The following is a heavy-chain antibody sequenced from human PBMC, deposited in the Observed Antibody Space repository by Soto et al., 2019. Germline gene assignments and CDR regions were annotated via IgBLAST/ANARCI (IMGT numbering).Heavy chain of an antibody. V-gene: IGHV3-30-3*01. Sequence: HPGGSQRLSCAASGFTFSSYAMHWVRQAPGKGLEWVAVISYDGSNKYYADSVKGRFTISRDNSKNTLYLQMNSLRAEDTAVYYCASGDYGMDAWRQGPPVTVSS. J-gene: IGHJ6*02. CDR3: ASGDYGMDA. CDR1: GFTFSSYA. CDR2: ISYDGSNK.